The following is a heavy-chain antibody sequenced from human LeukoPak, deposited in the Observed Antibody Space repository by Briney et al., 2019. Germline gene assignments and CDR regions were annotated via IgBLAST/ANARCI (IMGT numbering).Heavy chain of an antibody. J-gene: IGHJ6*03. D-gene: IGHD3-10*01. Sequence: GGSLRLSCAASGFTFSSYSMNWVRQAPGKGLEWVSSISSSSSYIYYADSVKGRFTISRDNSKNTLYLQMNSLRAEDTAVYYCAKSGPGFGEFYYYYYMDVWGKGTTVTISS. CDR3: AKSGPGFGEFYYYYYMDV. CDR2: ISSSSSYI. V-gene: IGHV3-21*04. CDR1: GFTFSSYS.